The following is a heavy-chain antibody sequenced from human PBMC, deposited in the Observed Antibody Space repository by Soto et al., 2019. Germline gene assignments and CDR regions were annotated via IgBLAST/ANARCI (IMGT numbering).Heavy chain of an antibody. CDR2: MNPNSGNT. CDR1: GYTFTSYD. D-gene: IGHD5-12*01. CDR3: ARASGYDFRNFYYYGMDV. Sequence: QVQLVQSGAEVKKPGASVKVSCKASGYTFTSYDINWVRQATGQGLEWMGWMNPNSGNTGYAQKFQGRVTMTRNTSISTAYMERSSLRSEDTAVYYCARASGYDFRNFYYYGMDVWGQGTTVTVSS. J-gene: IGHJ6*02. V-gene: IGHV1-8*01.